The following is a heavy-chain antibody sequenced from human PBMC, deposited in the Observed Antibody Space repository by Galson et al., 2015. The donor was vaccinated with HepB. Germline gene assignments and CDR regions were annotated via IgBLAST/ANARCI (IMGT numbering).Heavy chain of an antibody. CDR2: ISAYNGNT. V-gene: IGHV1-18*04. CDR1: GYTFTSYG. CDR3: ARGDYYDSSGYPRTYVDY. D-gene: IGHD3-22*01. Sequence: SVKVSCKASGYTFTSYGISWVRQAPGQGLEWMGWISAYNGNTNYAQKLQGRVTMTTDTSTSTAYMELRSLRSDDTAVYYCARGDYYDSSGYPRTYVDYWGQGTLVTVSS. J-gene: IGHJ4*02.